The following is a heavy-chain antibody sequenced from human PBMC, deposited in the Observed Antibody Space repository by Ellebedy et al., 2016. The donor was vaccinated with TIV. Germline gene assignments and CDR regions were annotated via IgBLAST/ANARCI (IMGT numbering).Heavy chain of an antibody. CDR2: VSGSGGTT. V-gene: IGHV3-23*01. Sequence: GESLKISCAASGFTFSSYAFSWVRQAPGKGLEWVSAVSGSGGTTYYADSVKGRFTISRDNSKNTLYLQMNSLRAEDTAVYYCPKGQRVVTAPFDYWGHGTLVTVSS. D-gene: IGHD2-21*02. CDR1: GFTFSSYA. CDR3: PKGQRVVTAPFDY. J-gene: IGHJ4*01.